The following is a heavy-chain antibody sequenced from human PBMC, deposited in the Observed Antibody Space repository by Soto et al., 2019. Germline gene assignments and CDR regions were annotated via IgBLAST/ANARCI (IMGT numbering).Heavy chain of an antibody. Sequence: QLQLQESGSGLVKPSQTLSLTCAVSGGSISSGGYSWSWIRQPPGKGLEWIGYIYHSGSTYYNPSLKSRVTISVDRSKNQFSLKLSSVTAADTAVYYCARALQYGDQPNSYGMDVWGQGTTVTVSS. CDR3: ARALQYGDQPNSYGMDV. J-gene: IGHJ6*02. CDR2: IYHSGST. CDR1: GGSISSGGYS. D-gene: IGHD4-17*01. V-gene: IGHV4-30-2*01.